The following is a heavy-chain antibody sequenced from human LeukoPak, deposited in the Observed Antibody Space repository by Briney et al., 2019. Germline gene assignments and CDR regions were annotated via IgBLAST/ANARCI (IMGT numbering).Heavy chain of an antibody. D-gene: IGHD2-15*01. CDR1: GFTFSTYW. CDR3: ASLGYCSGGSCYYYYYYYMDV. Sequence: GGSLRLSCAASGFTFSTYWMGWVRQAPGKGLEWVANVKQDGSEKYYGDSVKGRFTISRDNAKNSLYLQMNSLRAEDTAVYYCASLGYCSGGSCYYYYYYYMDVWGKGTTVTVSS. J-gene: IGHJ6*03. V-gene: IGHV3-7*01. CDR2: VKQDGSEK.